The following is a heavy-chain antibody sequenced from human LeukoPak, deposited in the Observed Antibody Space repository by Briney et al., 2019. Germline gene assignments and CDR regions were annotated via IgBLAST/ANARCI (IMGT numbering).Heavy chain of an antibody. CDR2: ISGSGSGGAT. J-gene: IGHJ5*02. CDR1: GFTFDIHV. D-gene: IGHD3-10*01. Sequence: PGGSLRLSCAASGFTFDIHVMTWVRQAAGKRLECVSSISGSGSGGATYYADSVKGRFTISRDNSKNTLYLQMNSLRVEDTAVYYCAKGGTYYYRSGQYNWFDPWGQGTLVTVSS. CDR3: AKGGTYYYRSGQYNWFDP. V-gene: IGHV3-23*01.